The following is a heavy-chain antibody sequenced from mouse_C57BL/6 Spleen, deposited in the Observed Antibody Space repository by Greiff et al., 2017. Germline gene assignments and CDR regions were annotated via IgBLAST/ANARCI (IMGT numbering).Heavy chain of an antibody. V-gene: IGHV1-39*01. CDR2: INPNYGTT. J-gene: IGHJ4*01. D-gene: IGHD1-1*01. CDR1: GYSFTDYN. Sequence: EVQLQQSGPELVKPGASVKISCKASGYSFTDYNMNWVKQSTGKSLEWIGVINPNYGTTSYNQKFKGKATLTVAQSSSTAYMQLNSLTSEDAAVYYCARREYYGSKDYAMEYWGQGASVTVSS. CDR3: ARREYYGSKDYAMEY.